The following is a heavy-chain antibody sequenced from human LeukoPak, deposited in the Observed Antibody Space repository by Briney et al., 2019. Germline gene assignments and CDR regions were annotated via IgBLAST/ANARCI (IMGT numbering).Heavy chain of an antibody. CDR2: ISGSGGST. V-gene: IGHV3-23*01. CDR3: AKGLGYCSGGSCYSSLYYYMDV. CDR1: GFTFSSYA. Sequence: GGSLRLSCAASGFTFSSYAMSWVRQAPGKGLEWVSAISGSGGSTYYADSVKGRFTISRDNSKNTLYLQMNSLRAEDTAVYYCAKGLGYCSGGSCYSSLYYYMDVWGKGTTVTVSS. D-gene: IGHD2-15*01. J-gene: IGHJ6*03.